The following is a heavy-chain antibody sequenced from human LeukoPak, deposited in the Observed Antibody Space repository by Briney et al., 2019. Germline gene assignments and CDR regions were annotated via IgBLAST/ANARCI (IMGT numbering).Heavy chain of an antibody. CDR3: TTEYYYDNSGLFDY. CDR1: GFTFSNAW. V-gene: IGHV3-15*01. D-gene: IGHD3-22*01. CDR2: IKKKTDGGTT. J-gene: IGHJ4*02. Sequence: KPGGSLRLSCAVSGFTFSNAWMSWVRQAPGKGLEWVGRIKKKTDGGTTDYAAPVKGRFTISRDDSKTTLYLQMNSLKTEDTAVYYFTTEYYYDNSGLFDYWGQGSLVTVSS.